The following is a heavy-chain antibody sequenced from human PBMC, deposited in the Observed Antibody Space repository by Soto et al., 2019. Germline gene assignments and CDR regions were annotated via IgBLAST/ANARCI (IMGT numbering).Heavy chain of an antibody. CDR2: VNHRGST. D-gene: IGHD6-6*01. Sequence: QVQLKQWGAGLLKPSETLSLTCAVNGGSFTGYYCTYIRQSPEKGLEWIGEVNHRGSTTYNPSLKSRVTISVDASNNPFSLNLSSVTAADTAVYYCARSPPFSSFRGLDVGGQGTMVTVSS. V-gene: IGHV4-34*02. CDR1: GGSFTGYY. CDR3: ARSPPFSSFRGLDV. J-gene: IGHJ3*01.